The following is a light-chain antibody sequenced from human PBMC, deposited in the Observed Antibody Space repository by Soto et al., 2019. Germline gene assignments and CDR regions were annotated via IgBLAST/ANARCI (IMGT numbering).Light chain of an antibody. J-gene: IGKJ2*01. CDR2: SAS. CDR1: QSVASSY. V-gene: IGKV3-20*01. Sequence: EVVLTQSPGTLSLSPGERVTLSCRASQSVASSYLAWYQQKPGRAPRLLFYSASSRATGIPDRFGGSGSGTDFTLTISSLQSEDFAVYYCQQYDDWPTFGQGTKLEIK. CDR3: QQYDDWPT.